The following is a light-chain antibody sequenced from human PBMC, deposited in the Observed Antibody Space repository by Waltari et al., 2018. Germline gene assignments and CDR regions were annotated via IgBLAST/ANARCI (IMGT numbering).Light chain of an antibody. CDR3: QQRRVWPPLT. J-gene: IGKJ4*01. CDR1: QSVDKY. Sequence: EIVLTQSPATLSLSPGERATLSCRASQSVDKYLAWYQQKPGQAPRLLIYDASKTASRIPGRFSGSGSGTDSTLTISSLEPEDVAVYYCQQRRVWPPLTFGGGTKVEIK. CDR2: DAS. V-gene: IGKV3-11*01.